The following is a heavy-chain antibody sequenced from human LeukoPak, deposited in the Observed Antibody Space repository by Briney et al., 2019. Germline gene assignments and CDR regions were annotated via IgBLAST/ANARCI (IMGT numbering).Heavy chain of an antibody. J-gene: IGHJ3*01. V-gene: IGHV4-34*01. D-gene: IGHD3-9*01. Sequence: PSETLSLTCAVYVGSFSGYYWSWIRQPPGKGLEWIGDINHSGRINYNPSLKSRLTILVDASKNQFSLKLSSVTAADTAVYYCARGGYYDILTGYYDSFDVWGQGTVVTVSS. CDR1: VGSFSGYY. CDR3: ARGGYYDILTGYYDSFDV. CDR2: INHSGRI.